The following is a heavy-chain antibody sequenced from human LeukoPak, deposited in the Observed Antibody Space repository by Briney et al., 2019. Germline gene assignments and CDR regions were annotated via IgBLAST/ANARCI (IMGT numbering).Heavy chain of an antibody. Sequence: SETLSLTCTVSGGSISSYYWSWIRQPPGKGLEWIGYIYYSGNTNYNPSLKSRVTISGDTSKNQISLRLTSVTASDTAVYFCAKGWGKQVDWFDPWGQGTLVTVSS. D-gene: IGHD3-16*01. CDR1: GGSISSYY. V-gene: IGHV4-59*01. J-gene: IGHJ5*02. CDR2: IYYSGNT. CDR3: AKGWGKQVDWFDP.